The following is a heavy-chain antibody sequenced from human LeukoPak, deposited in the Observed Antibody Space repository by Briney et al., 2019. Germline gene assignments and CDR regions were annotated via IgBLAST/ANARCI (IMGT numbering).Heavy chain of an antibody. CDR2: LSGSGSST. V-gene: IGHV3-23*01. Sequence: GGSLRLSCVASGFIFNKHAMSWVRQAPGKGLEWVSGLSGSGSSTDYADSVKGRFTISRDNSKNTVYLQMNSLRAEDTAVYYCARTGDPLYYYGSGSYPKAGGPPDYWGQGTLVTVSS. D-gene: IGHD3-10*01. J-gene: IGHJ4*02. CDR3: ARTGDPLYYYGSGSYPKAGGPPDY. CDR1: GFIFNKHA.